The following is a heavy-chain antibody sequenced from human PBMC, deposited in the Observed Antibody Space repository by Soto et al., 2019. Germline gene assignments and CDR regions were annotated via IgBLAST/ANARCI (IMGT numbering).Heavy chain of an antibody. CDR2: IGTTGDT. J-gene: IGHJ4*02. CDR1: GFTFSSYD. CDR3: ARAIGPTLFDY. D-gene: IGHD3-22*01. V-gene: IGHV3-13*04. Sequence: GGSLRLSCLASGFTFSSYDMHWVRQGTGKGLEWVSAIGTTGDTYYAGSVRGRFTISRENAKNSLYLQMNSLRAGDTAIYFCARAIGPTLFDYWGQGTLVTVSS.